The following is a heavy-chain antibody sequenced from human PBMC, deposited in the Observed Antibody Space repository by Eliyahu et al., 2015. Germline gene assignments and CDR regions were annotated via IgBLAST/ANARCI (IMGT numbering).Heavy chain of an antibody. CDR2: IYYSGST. J-gene: IGHJ4*02. CDR1: GGSISSSSYY. Sequence: QLQLQESGPGLVKPSETLSLTCTVSGGSISSSSYYWGWIRQPPGKGLEWIGSIYYSGSTYYNPSLKSRVTISVDTSKNQFSLKLSSVTAADTAVYYCALGYSSGWYPEIWGYWGQGTLVTVSS. CDR3: ALGYSSGWYPEIWGY. D-gene: IGHD6-19*01. V-gene: IGHV4-39*01.